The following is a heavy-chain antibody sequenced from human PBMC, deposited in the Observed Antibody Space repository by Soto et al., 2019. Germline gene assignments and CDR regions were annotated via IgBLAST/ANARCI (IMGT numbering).Heavy chain of an antibody. V-gene: IGHV2-5*02. CDR2: MYWDDDK. CDR3: AHGLGDCNGVSEY. Sequence: SGPKRVPTTQALRMTGTLGGFPISNQAVGLGWILQPPGKAREWLALMYWDDDKRYSPALKSRLTITKDTSKNQVVLTMTNMDPVDTATYYGAHGLGDCNGVSEY. J-gene: IGHJ1*01. CDR1: GFPISNQAVG. D-gene: IGHD2-21*01.